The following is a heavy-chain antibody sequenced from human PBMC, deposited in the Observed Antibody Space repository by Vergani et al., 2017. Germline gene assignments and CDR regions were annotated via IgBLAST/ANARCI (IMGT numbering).Heavy chain of an antibody. Sequence: EVQLLESGGGLVQPGGSLRLSCAASGFAFSSYAMSWVRQAPGKGLEWVSAISGSGGSTYYADSVKGRFTISRDNSKNTLYLQMNSLRAEDTAVYYCAKDGVYGDYVFDYWGQGTLVTVSS. J-gene: IGHJ4*02. D-gene: IGHD4-17*01. CDR3: AKDGVYGDYVFDY. CDR2: ISGSGGST. CDR1: GFAFSSYA. V-gene: IGHV3-23*01.